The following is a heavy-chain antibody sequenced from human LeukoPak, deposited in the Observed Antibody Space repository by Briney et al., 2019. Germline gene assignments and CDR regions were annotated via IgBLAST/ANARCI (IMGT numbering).Heavy chain of an antibody. J-gene: IGHJ4*02. CDR2: ISAYNGNT. V-gene: IGHV1-18*04. Sequence: ASVKVSCKASGYTFTSYGISWVRQAPGQGLEWMGWISAYNGNTNYAQKLQGRVTMTTDTSTSTAYMELRSLRSDDTAVYYCARADYDTLTGYYQIDYWGQGTLVTVSS. CDR1: GYTFTSYG. D-gene: IGHD3-9*01. CDR3: ARADYDTLTGYYQIDY.